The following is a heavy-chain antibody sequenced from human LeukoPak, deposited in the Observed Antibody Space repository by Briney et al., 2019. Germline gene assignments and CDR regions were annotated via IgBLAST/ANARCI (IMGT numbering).Heavy chain of an antibody. D-gene: IGHD4-17*01. CDR3: ARLDYGARGLNY. V-gene: IGHV1-2*04. CDR1: GYTFTGYY. J-gene: IGHJ4*02. Sequence: ASVKVSCKATGYTFTGYYMHWVRQAPGQGLEWMGWINPNSGGTNYAQKFQGWVTMTRDTSISTAYMELSRMRSDDTAVYYCARLDYGARGLNYWGQGSLVTVSS. CDR2: INPNSGGT.